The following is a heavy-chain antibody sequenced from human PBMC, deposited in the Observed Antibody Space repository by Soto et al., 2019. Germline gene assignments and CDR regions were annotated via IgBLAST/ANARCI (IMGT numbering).Heavy chain of an antibody. J-gene: IGHJ4*02. D-gene: IGHD3-9*01. CDR2: VGGSGEYT. V-gene: IGHV3-23*01. CDR3: AKVLTGYYYYFEY. Sequence: EVQLLESGGGLVQPGGSLRLSCAASGFTFSSYAMIWVRQAPGKGLEWVSGVGGSGEYTYYADSVKGRFTISRDNSKNTVYLQISSLRAEYTAVYYCAKVLTGYYYYFEYWGQGTLVTVSS. CDR1: GFTFSSYA.